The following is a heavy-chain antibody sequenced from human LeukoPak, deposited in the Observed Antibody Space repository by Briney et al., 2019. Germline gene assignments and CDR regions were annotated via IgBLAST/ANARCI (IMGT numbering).Heavy chain of an antibody. D-gene: IGHD1-26*01. CDR2: IKPDGSAE. CDR3: ARGRSGSYFDY. J-gene: IGHJ4*02. Sequence: PGGSLRLSCATSGFTFSSNWMSWVRHAPGRGLEWVANIKPDGSAEYYAASVKGRFTVSRDNAKNSLFLQMNSLRVEDTAVYYCARGRSGSYFDYWGQGTLVTVSS. CDR1: GFTFSSNW. V-gene: IGHV3-7*01.